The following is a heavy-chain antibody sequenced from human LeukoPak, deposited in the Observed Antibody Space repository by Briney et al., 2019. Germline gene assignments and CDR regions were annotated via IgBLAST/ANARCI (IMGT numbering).Heavy chain of an antibody. CDR3: AKRGSGGSADY. CDR2: ISGSGGST. J-gene: IGHJ4*02. V-gene: IGHV3-23*01. Sequence: PGGSLRLSCAASGFTFSRYAMRWVRQPPGKGLEWVSAISGSGGSTYYADSVKGRFTISRDNSKDTLYLQMNNLRAEDTAVYYCAKRGSGGSADYWGQGTLVTVSS. CDR1: GFTFSRYA. D-gene: IGHD2-15*01.